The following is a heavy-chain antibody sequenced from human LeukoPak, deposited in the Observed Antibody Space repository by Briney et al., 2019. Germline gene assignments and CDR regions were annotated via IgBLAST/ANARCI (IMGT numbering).Heavy chain of an antibody. Sequence: PGGSLRLSCEASGSGFTFGNFALSWARQAPGKGLEWVSGISGSGYYTYYADSVKGRFTISRDNSKNTLYIQMNSLRAEDTAVYYCAKDGSWGDYYFYFYMDVWGTGTTVTVSS. CDR3: AKDGSWGDYYFYFYMDV. CDR2: ISGSGYYT. V-gene: IGHV3-23*01. D-gene: IGHD3-16*01. J-gene: IGHJ6*03. CDR1: GSGFTFGNFA.